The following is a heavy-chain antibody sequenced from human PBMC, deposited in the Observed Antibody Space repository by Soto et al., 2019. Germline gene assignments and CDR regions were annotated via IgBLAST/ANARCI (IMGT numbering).Heavy chain of an antibody. J-gene: IGHJ1*01. V-gene: IGHV3-7*01. Sequence: EVQLVESGGGLVQPGGSLRLSCADSGFTFSNYWMNWVRLAPGKGLEWVANIRQDGGEIYYVDSVKGRFTISRDNTKNSLYLQMNGLRAEDTAVYYCARGADYGAHFQHWGQGTLVTVSS. CDR2: IRQDGGEI. D-gene: IGHD4-17*01. CDR3: ARGADYGAHFQH. CDR1: GFTFSNYW.